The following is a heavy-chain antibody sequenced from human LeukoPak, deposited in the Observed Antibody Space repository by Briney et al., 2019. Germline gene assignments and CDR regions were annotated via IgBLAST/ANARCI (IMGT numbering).Heavy chain of an antibody. D-gene: IGHD1-26*01. Sequence: GGSLRLSCAASGFTLSNYAMSWVRQAPGKGLEWVSAISGSGGSTYYADSVKGRFTISRDNSKNTLYLQMNNLRAEDTAMYYCAREMYSGMYNDAFDIWGQGTKVTVSS. J-gene: IGHJ3*02. V-gene: IGHV3-23*01. CDR2: ISGSGGST. CDR1: GFTLSNYA. CDR3: AREMYSGMYNDAFDI.